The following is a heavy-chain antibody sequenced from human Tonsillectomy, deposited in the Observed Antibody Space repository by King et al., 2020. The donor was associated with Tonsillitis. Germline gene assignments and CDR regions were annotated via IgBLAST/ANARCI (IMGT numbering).Heavy chain of an antibody. CDR1: GFTFSHYA. V-gene: IGHV3-30*11. Sequence: VQLVESGGGVVQPGRSLRLSCTGSGFTFSHYALHWVRQAPGKGLEWVALTPHVGSIKPKSESVKGRFTISRDDSKNTVYLQLNSLRTEDTAVYYCARGDFGGNSYFDSWGQGTLVTVSS. J-gene: IGHJ4*02. CDR2: TPHVGSIK. CDR3: ARGDFGGNSYFDS. D-gene: IGHD4-23*01.